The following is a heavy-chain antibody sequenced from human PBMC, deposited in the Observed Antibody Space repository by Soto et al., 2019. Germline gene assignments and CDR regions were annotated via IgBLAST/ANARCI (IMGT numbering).Heavy chain of an antibody. CDR3: ARGRAARIDY. V-gene: IGHV1-2*04. CDR1: RYSFTGNY. D-gene: IGHD6-6*01. CDR2: INPNSGGT. J-gene: IGHJ4*02. Sequence: ASVKGCCQDSRYSFTGNYMRWVRQGPGQGLEWMGWINPNSGGTNYEQKFQGWVNMTRDTSISTAYMELSRLRSDDTAVYYCARGRAARIDYWGQGTPVTVSS.